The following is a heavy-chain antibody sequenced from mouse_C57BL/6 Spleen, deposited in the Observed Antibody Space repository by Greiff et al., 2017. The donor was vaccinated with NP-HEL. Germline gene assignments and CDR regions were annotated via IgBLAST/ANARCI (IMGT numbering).Heavy chain of an antibody. Sequence: QQPGAELVRPGSSVKLSCKASGYTFTSYWMHWVKQRPIQGLEWIGNIDPSDSETHYNQKFKDKATLTVDKSSSTAYMQLSSLTSEDSAVYYCESEYCGRSYVRYFDVWGTGTTVTVSS. J-gene: IGHJ1*03. CDR3: ESEYCGRSYVRYFDV. D-gene: IGHD1-1*01. CDR1: GYTFTSYW. CDR2: IDPSDSET. V-gene: IGHV1-52*01.